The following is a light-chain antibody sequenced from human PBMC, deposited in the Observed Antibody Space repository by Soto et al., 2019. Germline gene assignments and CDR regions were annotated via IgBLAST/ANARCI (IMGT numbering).Light chain of an antibody. J-gene: IGKJ1*01. V-gene: IGKV3-11*01. Sequence: EIVLTQSPATLSLSPGERATLSCRASQSVSSYLAWYQQKPGQAPRLLIYDASNRATGIPARFSGSGSGTDFTLTISSLVPEDFAVYYCQQRSTRTFGQGTKVEIK. CDR2: DAS. CDR1: QSVSSY. CDR3: QQRSTRT.